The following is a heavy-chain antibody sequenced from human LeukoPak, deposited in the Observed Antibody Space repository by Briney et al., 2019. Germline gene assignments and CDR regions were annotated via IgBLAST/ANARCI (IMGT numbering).Heavy chain of an antibody. CDR2: INHSGST. Sequence: PSETLSLTCAVYGGSFSGYYWSWIRQPPGKGLEWIGEINHSGSTNYNPSLKSRVTISVDTSKSQFSLKLSSVTAADTAVYYCARTPFPRYCSSTSCYTRGGYFDYWGQGTLVTVSS. CDR1: GGSFSGYY. CDR3: ARTPFPRYCSSTSCYTRGGYFDY. D-gene: IGHD2-2*02. J-gene: IGHJ4*02. V-gene: IGHV4-34*01.